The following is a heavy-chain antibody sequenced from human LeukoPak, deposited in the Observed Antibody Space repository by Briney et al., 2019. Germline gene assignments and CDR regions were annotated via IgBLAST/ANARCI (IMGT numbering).Heavy chain of an antibody. D-gene: IGHD5-18*01. Sequence: SETLSLTCTVSGGSISTSSYYWGWIRQPPGEGLEWIGSIYYSGSTSYNPSLKSRVTMSEDTSKNQFSLKRNSVTATATDLCSLARGSYSYGNAFDNWGQRTLVTLSS. CDR3: ARGSYSYGNAFDN. CDR1: GGSISTSSYY. J-gene: IGHJ4*02. CDR2: IYYSGST. V-gene: IGHV4-39*07.